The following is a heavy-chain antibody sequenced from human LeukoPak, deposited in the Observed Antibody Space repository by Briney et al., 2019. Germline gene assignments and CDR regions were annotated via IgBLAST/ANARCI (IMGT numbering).Heavy chain of an antibody. V-gene: IGHV4-34*01. Sequence: PSETLSLTCAVYGGSFSGYYWSWIRQPPGKGREWIGEINQSGGTNYNPSLKSRVTISVDTSKNQFSLKLSSVTAADTAVYYCARRRVTMVRGPSNWFDPWGQGTLVTVSS. CDR3: ARRRVTMVRGPSNWFDP. J-gene: IGHJ5*02. CDR1: GGSFSGYY. CDR2: INQSGGT. D-gene: IGHD3-10*01.